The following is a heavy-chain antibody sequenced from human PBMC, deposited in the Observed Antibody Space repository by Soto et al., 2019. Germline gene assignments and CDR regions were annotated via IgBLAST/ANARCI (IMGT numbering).Heavy chain of an antibody. Sequence: HPGGSLRLSCAASGFTFSSYEMNWVRQAPGKGLEWVSYISSSGSTIYYADSVKGRFTISRDNAKNSLYLQMNSLRAEDTAVYYCATCTGYSSGWFEYYYYGMDVWGQGTTVTVSS. V-gene: IGHV3-48*03. J-gene: IGHJ6*02. D-gene: IGHD6-19*01. CDR1: GFTFSSYE. CDR3: ATCTGYSSGWFEYYYYGMDV. CDR2: ISSSGSTI.